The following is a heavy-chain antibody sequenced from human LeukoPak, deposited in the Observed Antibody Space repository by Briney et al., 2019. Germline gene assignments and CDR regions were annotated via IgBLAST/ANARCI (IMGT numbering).Heavy chain of an antibody. D-gene: IGHD3-22*01. CDR1: GFPFSTYA. CDR3: AKSNSSGYYYPPYYFDY. Sequence: GGSLDLSGEAPGFPFSTYAMTWVGRPPGKGLKGLQFFGYDGSNKYYADSVKGRFTISRDNSKNTLYLQMNSLRAEDTAVYYCAKSNSSGYYYPPYYFDYWGQGTLVTVSS. V-gene: IGHV3-30*02. J-gene: IGHJ4*02. CDR2: FGYDGSNK.